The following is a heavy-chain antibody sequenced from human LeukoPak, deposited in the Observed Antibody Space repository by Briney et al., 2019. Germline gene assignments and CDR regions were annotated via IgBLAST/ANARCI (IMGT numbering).Heavy chain of an antibody. Sequence: AGGSLRLSCVSSGFTFSNDWMTWVRQAPGKGLEWVANIKRDGSQIHYADSVKGRFTISRDNIKLFLQMNSLRVEDTARYYCARDTSPSSGSTYFDAFDMWGQGTMVSVSS. CDR2: IKRDGSQI. V-gene: IGHV3-7*01. J-gene: IGHJ3*02. D-gene: IGHD1-1*01. CDR1: GFTFSNDW. CDR3: ARDTSPSSGSTYFDAFDM.